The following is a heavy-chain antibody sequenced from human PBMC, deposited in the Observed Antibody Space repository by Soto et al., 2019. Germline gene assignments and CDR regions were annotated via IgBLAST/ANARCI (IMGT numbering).Heavy chain of an antibody. J-gene: IGHJ6*03. D-gene: IGHD3-3*01. CDR1: GFTFSSYA. V-gene: IGHV3-23*01. CDR2: ISGSGDNT. Sequence: EVQLLESGGGLVQPGGSLRLSCAASGFTFSSYALNWVRQAPGKGLEWVSVISGSGDNTYYATSLTGRFTISRDNSKNTLYLQMNSLRAEDTAVYYCAKDLGTEDFLSASYTYSCMDVWGKGTTVTVSS. CDR3: AKDLGTEDFLSASYTYSCMDV.